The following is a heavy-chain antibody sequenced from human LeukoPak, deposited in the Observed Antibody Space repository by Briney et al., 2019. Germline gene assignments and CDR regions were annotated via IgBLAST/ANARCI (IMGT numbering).Heavy chain of an antibody. CDR3: ARESIQSTYYYGMDV. CDR1: GYTFTGHY. CDR2: INPNSGGT. V-gene: IGHV1-2*02. J-gene: IGHJ6*02. Sequence: ASVKVSCKASGYTFTGHYMHWVRQAPGQGLEWMGWINPNSGGTNYAQKFQGRVTMTRDTSISTAYMELSRLRSDDTAVYYCARESIQSTYYYGMDVWGQGTTVTVSS. D-gene: IGHD4-11*01.